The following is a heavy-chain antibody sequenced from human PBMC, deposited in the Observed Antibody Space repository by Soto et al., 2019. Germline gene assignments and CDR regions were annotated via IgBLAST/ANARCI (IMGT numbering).Heavy chain of an antibody. CDR1: GHTFTSYG. V-gene: IGHV1-18*01. Sequence: QVQLVQSGAELVKPGASVRVSCKTSGHTFTSYGFTWVRQAPGQGLEWMGWISAYNGNTNYAQKFQGRVTMTTDTSTSTAYMELRSLRSDDTAVYYCARALYCTGGSCYFDYWGQGTLVTVSS. D-gene: IGHD2-15*01. CDR3: ARALYCTGGSCYFDY. CDR2: ISAYNGNT. J-gene: IGHJ4*02.